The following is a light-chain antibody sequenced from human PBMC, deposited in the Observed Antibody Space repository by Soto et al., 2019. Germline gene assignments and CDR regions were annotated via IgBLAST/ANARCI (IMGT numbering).Light chain of an antibody. Sequence: QSVLTQPASVSGSPGQSITISCTGTSSDVGGYNYVSWYQQHPGKAPKLMIYEVSNRPSGVSNRFSGSKSGNTASLTISGLQAEDEADYYCSSYTSSSPRVFGGGTTLTVL. V-gene: IGLV2-14*01. J-gene: IGLJ3*02. CDR2: EVS. CDR1: SSDVGGYNY. CDR3: SSYTSSSPRV.